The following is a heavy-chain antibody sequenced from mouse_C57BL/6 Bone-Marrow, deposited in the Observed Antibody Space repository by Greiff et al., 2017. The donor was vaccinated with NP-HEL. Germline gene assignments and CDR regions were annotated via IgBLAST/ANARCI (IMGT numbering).Heavy chain of an antibody. J-gene: IGHJ1*03. D-gene: IGHD2-5*01. CDR1: GFNIKNTY. Sequence: VQLKQSVAELVRPGASVKLSCTASGFNIKNTYMHWVKQRPEQGLEWIGRIDPANGNTKYAPKFQGKATITADTSSNTAYLQLSSLTSEDTAIYYCARTCRCYSNSYWYFDVWGTGTTVTVSS. CDR3: ARTCRCYSNSYWYFDV. CDR2: IDPANGNT. V-gene: IGHV14-3*01.